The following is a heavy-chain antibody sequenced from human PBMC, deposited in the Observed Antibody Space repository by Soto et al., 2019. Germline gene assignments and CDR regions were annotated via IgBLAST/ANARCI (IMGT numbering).Heavy chain of an antibody. CDR1: GFTFSDHY. V-gene: IGHV3-72*01. J-gene: IGHJ3*02. Sequence: EVQLVESGGGLVQPGGSLRLSCAASGFTFSDHYMDWVRQAPGKGLEWVGRTRNKANSYTTEYAASVKGRFTISRDDSKDSLSLQMTCLKTKDTAVYYCARLASGGDEFWSPPGGLDAFDIWGQGTMVTVSS. D-gene: IGHD3-3*01. CDR2: TRNKANSYTT. CDR3: ARLASGGDEFWSPPGGLDAFDI.